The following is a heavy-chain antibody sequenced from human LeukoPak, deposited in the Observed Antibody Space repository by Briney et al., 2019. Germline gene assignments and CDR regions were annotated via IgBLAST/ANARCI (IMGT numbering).Heavy chain of an antibody. V-gene: IGHV3-21*01. J-gene: IGHJ4*02. CDR1: EFTFSSYT. D-gene: IGHD3-16*01. CDR3: ASDWGNFDY. Sequence: GSLRLSCAASEFTFSSYTMNWVRQAPGKGLEWVSSISGSSSYIYYADSVKGRFTISRDDAMKSLYLQMNSLRAEDTAVYYCASDWGNFDYWGQGALVTVSS. CDR2: ISGSSSYI.